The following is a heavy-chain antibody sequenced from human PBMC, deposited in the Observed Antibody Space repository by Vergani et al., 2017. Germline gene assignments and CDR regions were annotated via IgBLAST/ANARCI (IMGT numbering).Heavy chain of an antibody. V-gene: IGHV4-39*07. Sequence: QLQLQESGPGLVKPSETLSLTCTVSGGSISSSSYYWGWIRQPPGKGLEWIGSIYYSGSTYYNPSLKSRVTISVDTSKNQFSLKLSSVTAADTAVYYCAREGYYDSSGYYSTWGQGTLVTVSS. J-gene: IGHJ5*02. CDR1: GGSISSSSYY. D-gene: IGHD3-22*01. CDR2: IYYSGST. CDR3: AREGYYDSSGYYST.